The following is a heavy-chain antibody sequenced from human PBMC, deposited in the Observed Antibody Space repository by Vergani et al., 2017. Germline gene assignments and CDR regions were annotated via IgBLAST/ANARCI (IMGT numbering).Heavy chain of an antibody. Sequence: QVQLQESGPGLVKPSETLSLTCTVSGGPISSYYWSWIRQPPGKGLEWIGYIYYSGGTNYNPSLKSRVTISVDTSKNQFSLKLSSVTAADTAVYYCAREEGVGYFQHWGQGTLVTVSS. CDR3: AREEGVGYFQH. CDR2: IYYSGGT. D-gene: IGHD1-26*01. V-gene: IGHV4-59*01. CDR1: GGPISSYY. J-gene: IGHJ1*01.